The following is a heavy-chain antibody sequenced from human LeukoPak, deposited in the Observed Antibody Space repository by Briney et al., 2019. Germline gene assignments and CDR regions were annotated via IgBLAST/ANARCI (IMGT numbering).Heavy chain of an antibody. CDR2: IYYSGST. CDR3: ARVGRYYGSGSYGNDAFDI. D-gene: IGHD3-10*01. V-gene: IGHV4-59*01. Sequence: SETLSLTCTVPGGSISSYYWSWIRQPPGKGLEWIGYIYYSGSTNYNPSLKSRVTISVDTSKNQFSLKLSSVTAADTAVNYCARVGRYYGSGSYGNDAFDIWGQGTMVTVSS. J-gene: IGHJ3*02. CDR1: GGSISSYY.